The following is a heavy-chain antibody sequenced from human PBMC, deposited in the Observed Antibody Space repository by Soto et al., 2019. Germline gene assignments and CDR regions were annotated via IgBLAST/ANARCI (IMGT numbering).Heavy chain of an antibody. J-gene: IGHJ6*03. V-gene: IGHV3-30*18. CDR3: AKDKFDRNYGWVGYYSSSSMNF. CDR2: ISYDGSNK. D-gene: IGHD3-10*01. Sequence: QVQLVESGGGVVQPGRSLRLSCAASGFTFSSYGMHWVRQAPGKGLEWVAVISYDGSNKYYADSVKGRFTISRDNSKNTWNLQLTSLKAEARVGYYCAKDKFDRNYGWVGYYSSSSMNFWGKGPTVTVSS. CDR1: GFTFSSYG.